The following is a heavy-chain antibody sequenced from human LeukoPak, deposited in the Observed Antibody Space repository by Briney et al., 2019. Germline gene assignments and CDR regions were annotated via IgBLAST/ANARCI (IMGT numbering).Heavy chain of an antibody. D-gene: IGHD5-18*01. J-gene: IGHJ4*02. CDR2: INPNSGGT. V-gene: IGHV1-2*06. CDR3: ARGEWLLHY. CDR1: GYTFTDYY. Sequence: ASVKVSCKASGYTFTDYYIHWVRQAPGQGLEWMGRINPNSGGTNSAQKFQGRVTMTRDTSISTACMELSRLRSDDTAVYYCARGEWLLHYWGQGILVTVSS.